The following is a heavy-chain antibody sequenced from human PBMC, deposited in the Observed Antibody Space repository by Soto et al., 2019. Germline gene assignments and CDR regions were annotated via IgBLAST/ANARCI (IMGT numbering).Heavy chain of an antibody. J-gene: IGHJ6*02. Sequence: QLQLQESGPGLVKPSQTLSLTCTVSGGSISSGGYFWSWIHQHPGKGLEWIGFIYYSGSTYYNPSLKSRVTISVDTSKNQFSLKLSSVTAADTAVYYCAREGAAPYYYYGMDVLGQGTTVTVSS. CDR1: GGSISSGGYF. V-gene: IGHV4-31*03. CDR3: AREGAAPYYYYGMDV. CDR2: IYYSGST. D-gene: IGHD6-6*01.